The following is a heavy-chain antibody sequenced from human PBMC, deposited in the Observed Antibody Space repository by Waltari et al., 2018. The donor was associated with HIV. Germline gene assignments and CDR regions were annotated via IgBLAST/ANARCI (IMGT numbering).Heavy chain of an antibody. CDR2: IYYTGST. D-gene: IGHD6-13*01. Sequence: QLQLQESGPGLVKPSETLSLICNVSGGSISSSSSYWGWIRQPPGKGLEWIGNIYYTGSTYYNPSLKSSLTFSVDTSKNQFSLSLNSVTAADTAMYYCARLTYTSSWSNYFDYWGQGTLVTVSS. J-gene: IGHJ4*02. CDR3: ARLTYTSSWSNYFDY. CDR1: GGSISSSSSY. V-gene: IGHV4-39*01.